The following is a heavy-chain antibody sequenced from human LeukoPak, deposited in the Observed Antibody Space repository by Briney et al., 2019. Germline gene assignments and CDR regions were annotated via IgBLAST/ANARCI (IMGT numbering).Heavy chain of an antibody. V-gene: IGHV1-2*04. CDR1: GYTFTGYY. J-gene: IGHJ4*02. CDR3: ARMFAGGWLFDY. D-gene: IGHD6-19*01. Sequence: GASVTVSCKASGYTFTGYYMHWVRQAPGQGLEWMGWINPNSGGTNYAQKFQGWVTMTRDTSSSTAYMELSRLRSDDTAVYYCARMFAGGWLFDYWGQGTLVTVSS. CDR2: INPNSGGT.